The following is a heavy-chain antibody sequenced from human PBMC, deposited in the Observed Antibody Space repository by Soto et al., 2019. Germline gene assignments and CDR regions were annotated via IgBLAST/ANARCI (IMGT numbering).Heavy chain of an antibody. Sequence: SGGSLRLSCAASGFTFSSYAMGWVRQGPGKGLEWVAVVSIGGSTHYADSVRGRFTISRDNSKNTLSLQMNNLRAEDTAVYYCARENSVQAWLHHFDHWGLGTLVTVSS. CDR3: ARENSVQAWLHHFDH. V-gene: IGHV3-23*01. D-gene: IGHD5-18*01. CDR2: VSIGGST. CDR1: GFTFSSYA. J-gene: IGHJ4*02.